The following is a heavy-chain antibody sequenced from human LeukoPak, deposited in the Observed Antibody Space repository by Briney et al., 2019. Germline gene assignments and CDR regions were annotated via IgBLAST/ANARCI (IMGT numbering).Heavy chain of an antibody. CDR3: ARALNGFDI. CDR2: ISYDGSNK. CDR1: GFTFSSYG. J-gene: IGHJ3*02. V-gene: IGHV3-30*03. Sequence: GGSLRLSCAASGFTFSSYGMHWVRQAPDKGLEWVAVISYDGSNKYYADSVKGRFTISRDNSRNTLYLQMNSLRAEDTAVYYCARALNGFDIWGPGTLVTVSS.